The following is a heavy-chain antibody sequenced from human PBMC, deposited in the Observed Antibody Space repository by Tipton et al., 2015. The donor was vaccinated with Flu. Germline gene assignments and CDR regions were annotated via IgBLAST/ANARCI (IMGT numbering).Heavy chain of an antibody. CDR1: GGSISSSNW. V-gene: IGHV4-4*02. J-gene: IGHJ3*02. Sequence: TLSLTCAVSGGSISSSNWWSWVRQPPGKGLEWIGEIYHSGSTNYNPSLKSRVTISVDKSKNQFSLKLSSVTAADTAVYYCARDPYCSSTSCYTGAFGIWGQGTMVTVSS. CDR2: IYHSGST. CDR3: ARDPYCSSTSCYTGAFGI. D-gene: IGHD2-2*02.